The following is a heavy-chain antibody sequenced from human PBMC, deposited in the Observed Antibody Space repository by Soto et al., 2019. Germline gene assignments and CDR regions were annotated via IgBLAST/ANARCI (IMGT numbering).Heavy chain of an antibody. D-gene: IGHD4-17*01. J-gene: IGHJ6*03. CDR3: ARDENTVTTETFYCYYMHV. CDR2: ISTISDTI. CDR1: GLTFSAYN. V-gene: IGHV3-48*01. Sequence: GGSLRLSCAASGLTFSAYNMHWVRQTPGKGLEWLAYISTISDTIYYADSVRGRFTISRDNAKNSLYLHMNSLRVEDTAVYYCARDENTVTTETFYCYYMHVWGKGTTVTVSS.